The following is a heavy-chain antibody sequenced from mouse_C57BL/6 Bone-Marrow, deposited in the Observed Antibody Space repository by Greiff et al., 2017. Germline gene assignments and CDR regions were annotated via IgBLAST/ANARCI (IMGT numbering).Heavy chain of an antibody. D-gene: IGHD4-1*01. CDR3: TRGASPGTGRSFDV. CDR2: IDPETGGT. V-gene: IGHV1-15*01. Sequence: LVESGAELVRPGASVTLSCKASGYTFTDYEMHWVKQTPVHGLEWIGAIDPETGGTAYNQKFKGKAILTADKSSSTGYMELRSLTSEDSAVYYCTRGASPGTGRSFDVWGRGTTVTVTS. J-gene: IGHJ1*03. CDR1: GYTFTDYE.